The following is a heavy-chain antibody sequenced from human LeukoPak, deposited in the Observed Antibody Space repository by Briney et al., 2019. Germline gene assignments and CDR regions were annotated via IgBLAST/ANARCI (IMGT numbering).Heavy chain of an antibody. J-gene: IGHJ2*01. Sequence: GGSLRLSCAASGFTFSSYWMSWVRQAPGKGLEWVANINQDGSGKYYVDSVKGRFTISRDNAKNSLYLQMNSLRAEDTAVYYCARVVGVGYFDLWGRGTLVTVSS. D-gene: IGHD1-26*01. CDR2: INQDGSGK. CDR1: GFTFSSYW. V-gene: IGHV3-7*01. CDR3: ARVVGVGYFDL.